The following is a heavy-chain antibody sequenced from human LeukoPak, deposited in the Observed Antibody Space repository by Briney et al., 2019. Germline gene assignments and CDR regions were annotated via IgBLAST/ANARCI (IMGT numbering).Heavy chain of an antibody. CDR2: IYYSGST. Sequence: SETLSLTCAVSVDSISRDNWSCSGQSPGKGLEWIGYIYYSGSTYYNPSLTSRVTISVDTSKNQFSLRLTSVTAADTAVYYCARYGSRSVAGYSDYWGQGTLVTVSS. CDR3: ARYGSRSVAGYSDY. V-gene: IGHV4-59*08. J-gene: IGHJ4*02. D-gene: IGHD6-19*01. CDR1: VDSISRDN.